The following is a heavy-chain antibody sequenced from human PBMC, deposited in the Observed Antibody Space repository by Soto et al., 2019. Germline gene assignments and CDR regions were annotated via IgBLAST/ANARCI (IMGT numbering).Heavy chain of an antibody. CDR3: QGGDF. CDR2: INDSGST. D-gene: IGHD3-16*01. J-gene: IGHJ4*02. V-gene: IGHV4-34*01. Sequence: ASETLSLTSPVSGGSFRGYFWSWIRQSPDKGLEWIGEINDSGSTYYNPSFKSRLTILVDTSKSQISLTLTSVTAADSAVYYCQGGDFWGQGTRVTVSS. CDR1: GGSFRGYF.